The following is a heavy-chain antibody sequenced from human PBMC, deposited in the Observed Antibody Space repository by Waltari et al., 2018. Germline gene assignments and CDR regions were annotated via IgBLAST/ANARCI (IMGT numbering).Heavy chain of an antibody. V-gene: IGHV4-39*01. CDR1: GGPIHRGSSY. CDR2: IYHSGRT. Sequence: QLQLQASGPRLVKPSETLSLTCTVSGGPIHRGSSYWGWIRQAPGHGLEWIGNIYHSGRTYYNPSLESRVNMSVETSNNQFSLLLKSVTAADTALYYCARRADYGLDFDSWGQGTLVAVSS. J-gene: IGHJ4*02. CDR3: ARRADYGLDFDS. D-gene: IGHD4-17*01.